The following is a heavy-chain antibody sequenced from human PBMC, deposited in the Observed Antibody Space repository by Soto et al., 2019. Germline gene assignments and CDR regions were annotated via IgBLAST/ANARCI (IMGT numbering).Heavy chain of an antibody. J-gene: IGHJ4*02. CDR2: INWNGGST. D-gene: IGHD4-17*01. CDR3: ARDPLSYGDNSPFDY. V-gene: IGHV3-20*04. CDR1: GFTFDDYA. Sequence: GGSLRLSCAASGFTFDDYAMSWVRQAPGKGLEWVSGINWNGGSTFYADSVKGRFTISRDNAKNSLYLQMNSLRAEDTALYYCARDPLSYGDNSPFDYWGQGTLVTVSS.